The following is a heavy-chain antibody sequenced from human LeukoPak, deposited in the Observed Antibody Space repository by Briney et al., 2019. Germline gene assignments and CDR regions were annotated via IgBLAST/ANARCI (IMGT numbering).Heavy chain of an antibody. V-gene: IGHV3-23*01. CDR1: GFTLSSYA. CDR3: ARGDDYVWGSYRHPSDYFDY. CDR2: ISGSGGST. J-gene: IGHJ4*02. Sequence: PGGSLRLSCVASGFTLSSYAMSWVRQAPGKGLEWVSGISGSGGSTYYADSVKGRLTISRDNSKNTLYLQMNSLRAEDTAVYYCARGDDYVWGSYRHPSDYFDYWGQGTLVTVSS. D-gene: IGHD3-16*02.